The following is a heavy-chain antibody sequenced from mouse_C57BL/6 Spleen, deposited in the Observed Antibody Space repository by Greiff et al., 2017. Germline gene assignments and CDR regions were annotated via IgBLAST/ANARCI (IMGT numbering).Heavy chain of an antibody. CDR3: ARYYYGSSNYFDY. D-gene: IGHD1-1*01. Sequence: VQLQQSGPGLVKPSQSLSLTCSVTGYSITSGYYWNWIRQFPGNKLEWMGYISYDGSNNYNPSLKNRISITRDTSKNQFFLKLNSVTTEDTATYYCARYYYGSSNYFDYWGQGTTLTVSS. J-gene: IGHJ2*01. CDR1: GYSITSGYY. CDR2: ISYDGSN. V-gene: IGHV3-6*01.